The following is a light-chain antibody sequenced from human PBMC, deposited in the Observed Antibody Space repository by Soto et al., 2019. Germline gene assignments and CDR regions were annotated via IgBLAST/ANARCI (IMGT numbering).Light chain of an antibody. J-gene: IGKJ1*01. Sequence: EKVLSISPGALSLSPRKRATLSCRASQSIPSGYLAWYQLKPGQAPRLIIFAVSTRATGIPDRFSGSGSGRDFILTISRLEPEDFAGYYCQQYGSSQWPFCQGTKVDIK. CDR2: AVS. CDR3: QQYGSSQWP. CDR1: QSIPSGY. V-gene: IGKV3-20*01.